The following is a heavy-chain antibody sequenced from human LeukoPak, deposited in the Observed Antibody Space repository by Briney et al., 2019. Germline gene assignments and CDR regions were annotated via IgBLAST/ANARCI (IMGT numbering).Heavy chain of an antibody. CDR1: GFTFSSYS. CDR3: AREGGWFQIDY. CDR2: ISSSSSYI. J-gene: IGHJ4*02. V-gene: IGHV3-21*01. D-gene: IGHD2-15*01. Sequence: GGSLRLSCAASGFTFSSYSMNWVRQAPGKGLEWVSSISSSSSYIYYPDSVKGRFTISRDNAKNSLYLQMNSLRAEDTAVYYCAREGGWFQIDYWGQGTLVIVSS.